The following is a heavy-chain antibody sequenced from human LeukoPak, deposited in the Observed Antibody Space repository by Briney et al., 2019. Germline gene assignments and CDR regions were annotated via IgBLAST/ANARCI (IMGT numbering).Heavy chain of an antibody. CDR2: IYYRGTA. J-gene: IGHJ3*02. D-gene: IGHD5-18*01. Sequence: PETLSLICTVSGASTGSFYWSWIRHPPGRGREWVGYIYYRGTAKYRPSLKGRLAMSVDTSKNHFSLKLSSVTAADTAVYYCARQSGGGYNSGVFDIWGQGAKVTVSS. CDR1: GASTGSFY. V-gene: IGHV4-59*08. CDR3: ARQSGGGYNSGVFDI.